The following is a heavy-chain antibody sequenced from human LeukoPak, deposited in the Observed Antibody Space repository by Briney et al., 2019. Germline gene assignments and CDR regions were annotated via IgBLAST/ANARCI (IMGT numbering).Heavy chain of an antibody. CDR2: IYYSGST. D-gene: IGHD6-13*01. V-gene: IGHV4-39*07. CDR3: ARDNRRSSWYGSQFDY. J-gene: IGHJ4*02. Sequence: SETLSLTCTVSGGSISRSSYYWGWIRQPPGKGLEWIGGIYYSGSTYYNPSLKSRVTISVDTSKNQFSLKLSSVTAADTAVYYCARDNRRSSWYGSQFDYWGQGTLVTVSS. CDR1: GGSISRSSYY.